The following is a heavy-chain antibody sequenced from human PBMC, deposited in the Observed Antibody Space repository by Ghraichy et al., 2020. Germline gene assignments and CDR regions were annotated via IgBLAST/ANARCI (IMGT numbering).Heavy chain of an antibody. CDR3: SRETPYYYGSGSYYTIPSEDAFDI. D-gene: IGHD3-10*01. J-gene: IGHJ3*02. Sequence: SETLSLTCTVSGGSISSGGYYWSWIRQHPGKGLEWIGYIYYSGSTYYNPSLKSRVTISVDTSKNQFSLKLSSVTAADTAVYYCSRETPYYYGSGSYYTIPSEDAFDIWGQGTMVTVSS. CDR1: GGSISSGGYY. CDR2: IYYSGST. V-gene: IGHV4-31*03.